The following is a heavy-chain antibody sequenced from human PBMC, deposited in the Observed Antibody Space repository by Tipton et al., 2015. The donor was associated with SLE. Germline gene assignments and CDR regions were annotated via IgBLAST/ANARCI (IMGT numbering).Heavy chain of an antibody. CDR1: GFTLSYYS. CDR3: VSRHHNFYMDV. J-gene: IGHJ6*03. CDR2: ISSGGSSR. V-gene: IGHV3-30-3*01. Sequence: SLRLSCAASGFTLSYYSVYWVRQAPGEGLEWVALISSGGSSRNYSDSVKGRFTVRRDISKNTVYLQMNSLRPEDTAVYFCVSRHHNFYMDVWGEGTTVTVSS.